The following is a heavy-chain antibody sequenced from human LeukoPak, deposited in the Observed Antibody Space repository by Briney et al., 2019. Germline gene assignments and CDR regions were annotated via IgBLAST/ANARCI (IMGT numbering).Heavy chain of an antibody. CDR3: ARAGWGIAARPGNWFDP. D-gene: IGHD6-6*01. V-gene: IGHV1-18*01. CDR2: ISAYNGNT. CDR1: GYTFTSYG. Sequence: ASVKVSCKASGYTFTSYGISWVRQAPGQGLEWMGQISAYNGNTNYAQKLQGRVTMTTDTSTSTAYMELRSLRSDDTAVYYCARAGWGIAARPGNWFDPWGQGTLVTVSS. J-gene: IGHJ5*02.